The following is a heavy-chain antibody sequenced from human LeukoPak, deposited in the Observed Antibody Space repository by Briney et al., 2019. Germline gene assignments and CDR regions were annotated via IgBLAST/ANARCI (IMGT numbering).Heavy chain of an antibody. CDR3: AKGGSGSYYYYYYMDV. J-gene: IGHJ6*03. Sequence: SGGSLRLSCAASGFTLNDYYMSWIRQASGKGLEWISYISYSATIIEYADSVKGRFTISRDNAKNSLYLQMNSLRAEDTAVYYCAKGGSGSYYYYYYMDVWGKGTTVTVSS. CDR2: ISYSATII. D-gene: IGHD1-26*01. CDR1: GFTLNDYY. V-gene: IGHV3-11*04.